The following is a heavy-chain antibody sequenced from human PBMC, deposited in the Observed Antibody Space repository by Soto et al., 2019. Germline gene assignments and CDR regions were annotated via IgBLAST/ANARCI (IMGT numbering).Heavy chain of an antibody. CDR2: FSGTGGYT. Sequence: GGSLRLSCAASGFTLSSYAMSWVRQAPGKGLEWVSTFSGTGGYTYYADSVKGRFTISRDDSKNTLFPHMNSLRAADTAVYYCARGQRALITYGPFDPWGQGTLVTVLL. V-gene: IGHV3-23*01. D-gene: IGHD4-17*01. CDR1: GFTLSSYA. J-gene: IGHJ5*02. CDR3: ARGQRALITYGPFDP.